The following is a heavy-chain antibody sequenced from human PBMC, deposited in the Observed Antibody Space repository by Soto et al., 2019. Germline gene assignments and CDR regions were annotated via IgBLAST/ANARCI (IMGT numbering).Heavy chain of an antibody. CDR1: GGSISSGDYY. CDR3: ARDRTTVVTPSYYYYGMDV. CDR2: IYYSGST. Sequence: SETLSLTCTVSGGSISSGDYYWSWIRQPPGKGLEWIGYIYYSGSTYYNPSLKSRVTISVDTSKNQFSLKLSSVTAADTAVYYCARDRTTVVTPSYYYYGMDVWGQGTTVTVSS. V-gene: IGHV4-30-4*01. J-gene: IGHJ6*02. D-gene: IGHD4-17*01.